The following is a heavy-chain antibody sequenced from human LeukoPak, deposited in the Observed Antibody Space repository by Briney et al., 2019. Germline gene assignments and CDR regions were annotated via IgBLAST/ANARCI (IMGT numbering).Heavy chain of an antibody. CDR3: ASPETGGFFDY. Sequence: GGSLRLSCVASGFTFSSHWVHWVRQVPGKELVWVSRINGDGSSTNYADSVKGRFTISRDNAKNTLYLQMNSLTIEDTAVYYCASPETGGFFDYWGQGTLVTVAS. V-gene: IGHV3-74*01. J-gene: IGHJ4*02. CDR2: INGDGSST. CDR1: GFTFSSHW. D-gene: IGHD7-27*01.